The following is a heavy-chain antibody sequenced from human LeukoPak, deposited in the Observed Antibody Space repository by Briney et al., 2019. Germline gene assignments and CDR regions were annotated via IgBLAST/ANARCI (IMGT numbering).Heavy chain of an antibody. CDR1: GGSFSGYY. CDR3: ARQAWLLDY. J-gene: IGHJ4*02. V-gene: IGHV4-34*01. Sequence: KPSETLSLTCAVYGGSFSGYYWSWIRQPPGKGLEWIGEINHSGSTYYNPSLKSRVTISVDTSKNQFTLKLSSVTAADTAVYYCARQAWLLDYWGPGTLVTVAS. D-gene: IGHD5-12*01. CDR2: INHSGST.